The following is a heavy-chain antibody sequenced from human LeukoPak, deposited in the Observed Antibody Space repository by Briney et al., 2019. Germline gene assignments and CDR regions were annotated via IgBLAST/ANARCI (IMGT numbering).Heavy chain of an antibody. Sequence: SGTLSLTCTVSGGSITSYYWSWIRQPPGKGLEWIGEINHSGSTNYNPSLKSRVTISVDTSKNQFSLKPSSVTAADTAVYYCARGSLYGDYPNYWGQGTLVTVSS. D-gene: IGHD4-17*01. CDR1: GGSITSYY. J-gene: IGHJ4*02. V-gene: IGHV4-34*01. CDR3: ARGSLYGDYPNY. CDR2: INHSGST.